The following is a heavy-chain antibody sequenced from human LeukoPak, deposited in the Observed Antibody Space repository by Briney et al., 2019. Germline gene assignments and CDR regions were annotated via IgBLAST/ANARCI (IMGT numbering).Heavy chain of an antibody. D-gene: IGHD6-19*01. CDR2: ISAYNGNT. Sequence: ASVKVSCKASGYTFTSYGTSWVRQAPGQGLEWMGWISAYNGNTNYAQKLQGRVTMTTDTSTSTAYMELRSLRSDDTAVYYCARMSSGWTLLDYWGQGTLVTVSS. CDR3: ARMSSGWTLLDY. CDR1: GYTFTSYG. J-gene: IGHJ4*02. V-gene: IGHV1-18*04.